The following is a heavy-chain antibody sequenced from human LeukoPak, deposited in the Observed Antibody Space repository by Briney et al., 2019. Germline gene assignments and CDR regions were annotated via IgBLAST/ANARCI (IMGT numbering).Heavy chain of an antibody. V-gene: IGHV3-21*01. CDR1: GFTFSSYS. CDR2: ISSSSSYI. Sequence: GGSLRLSCAASGFTFSSYSMNWVRQAPGKGLEWVSSISSSSSYIYYADSVKGRFTISRDNARNSLYLQVNSLRAEDTAVYYCARDWASVAAKNNWFDPWGQGTLVTVSS. D-gene: IGHD2-15*01. J-gene: IGHJ5*02. CDR3: ARDWASVAAKNNWFDP.